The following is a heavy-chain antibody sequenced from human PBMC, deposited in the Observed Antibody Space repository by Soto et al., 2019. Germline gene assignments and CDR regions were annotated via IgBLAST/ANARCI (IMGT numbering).Heavy chain of an antibody. CDR1: GYTFTSYG. Sequence: ASVKVSCKASGYTFTSYGISWVRQAPGQGLEWMGWISAYNGNTNYAQKLQGRVTMTTDTSTSTAYMELRSLRSDDTALYYCVIAAAGTFDYWGQRTPVTVSS. CDR2: ISAYNGNT. D-gene: IGHD6-13*01. V-gene: IGHV1-18*01. J-gene: IGHJ4*02. CDR3: VIAAAGTFDY.